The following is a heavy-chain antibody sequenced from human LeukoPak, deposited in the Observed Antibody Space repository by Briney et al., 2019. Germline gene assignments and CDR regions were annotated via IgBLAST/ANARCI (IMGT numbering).Heavy chain of an antibody. CDR3: AKGGDYGGLGYYFDY. J-gene: IGHJ4*02. CDR2: ISYDGSYK. CDR1: GFTFSNYG. V-gene: IGHV3-30*18. Sequence: GRSLRLSCAASGFTFSNYGIHWVSQAPGKGLEWVAVISYDGSYKYYADSVKGRFTISRDNSKNTLSLEMNSLGDEDTAVYYCAKGGDYGGLGYYFDYWGQGTLVTVSS. D-gene: IGHD4-23*01.